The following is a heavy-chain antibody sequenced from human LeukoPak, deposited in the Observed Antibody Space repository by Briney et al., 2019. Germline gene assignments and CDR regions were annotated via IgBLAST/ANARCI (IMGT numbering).Heavy chain of an antibody. CDR3: ARDLKRGYSSGRYSWGTGSSNDF. CDR1: GYRFTGYY. D-gene: IGHD6-19*01. V-gene: IGHV1-2*02. Sequence: ASVKVSCKTSGYRFTGYYLHWVRQAPGQGLEWMGWMNPKSGATDYARKLQGRVTMTRDTSISTAYMELTRLRSDDTAVYYCARDLKRGYSSGRYSWGTGSSNDFWGQGTLVTVSS. J-gene: IGHJ4*02. CDR2: MNPKSGAT.